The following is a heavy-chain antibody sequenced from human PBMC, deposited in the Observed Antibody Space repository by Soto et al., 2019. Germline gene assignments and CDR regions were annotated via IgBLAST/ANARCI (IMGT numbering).Heavy chain of an antibody. J-gene: IGHJ6*02. Sequence: QVQLVQSGDEVKKPGASVKVSCKASGYIFVNYGIAWVRQAPGQGLEWMGWISPYTSNTHSATKVQGTLTMTTDTSTITAYMDQRSLTSDDTAVYYCVMVDNYVTPTPQDVWAQGTTVTVSS. CDR1: GYIFVNYG. CDR2: ISPYTSNT. V-gene: IGHV1-18*01. D-gene: IGHD3-16*01. CDR3: VMVDNYVTPTPQDV.